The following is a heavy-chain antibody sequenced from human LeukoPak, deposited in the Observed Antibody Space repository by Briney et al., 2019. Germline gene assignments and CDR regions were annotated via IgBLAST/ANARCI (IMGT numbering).Heavy chain of an antibody. D-gene: IGHD4-17*01. CDR2: ISSSSSYI. J-gene: IGHJ6*02. CDR1: GLTFSSYS. Sequence: PGGSLRLSCAASGLTFSSYSMNWVRQAPGKGLEWVSSISSSSSYIYYADSEKGRFTISRDNAKSSLYLQMNSLRAEDTAVYYCAEDYGDYHDFGMDVWGQGTTVTVSS. V-gene: IGHV3-21*01. CDR3: AEDYGDYHDFGMDV.